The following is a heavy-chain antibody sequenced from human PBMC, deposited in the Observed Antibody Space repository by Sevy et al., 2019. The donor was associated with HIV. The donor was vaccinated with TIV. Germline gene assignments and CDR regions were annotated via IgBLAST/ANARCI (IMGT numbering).Heavy chain of an antibody. V-gene: IGHV3-7*01. D-gene: IGHD3-22*01. CDR3: ARASVVTLPYYYYYGMDV. CDR1: GFTFSSYW. Sequence: GGSLRLSCAASGFTFSSYWMSWVRQAPGKGLEGVANIKQDGREKYYVDSVKGRFTISRDNAKNSLYLQMNSLRAEATAVSYCARASVVTLPYYYYYGMDVWGQGTTVTVSS. CDR2: IKQDGREK. J-gene: IGHJ6*02.